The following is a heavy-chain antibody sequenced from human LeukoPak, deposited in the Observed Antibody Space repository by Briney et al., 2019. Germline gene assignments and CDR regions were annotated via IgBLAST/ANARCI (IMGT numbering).Heavy chain of an antibody. Sequence: PGGSLRLSCAASGFTFSSYGMNWVRQAPGKGLEWVSFIRIGGTYIYYADSVKGRFTISRHDAKNSLYLQVNSLAAEDTAEYYCARNKINTVTTGWYFDLWGRGTLVTVSS. CDR1: GFTFSSYG. D-gene: IGHD4-17*01. CDR2: IRIGGTYI. V-gene: IGHV3-21*01. J-gene: IGHJ2*01. CDR3: ARNKINTVTTGWYFDL.